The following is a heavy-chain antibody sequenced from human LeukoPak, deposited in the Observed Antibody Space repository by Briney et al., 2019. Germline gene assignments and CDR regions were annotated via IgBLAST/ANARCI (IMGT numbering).Heavy chain of an antibody. V-gene: IGHV4-31*03. CDR2: IYDSGTT. CDR3: ARGGGSGSYYSNSNWFDP. J-gene: IGHJ5*02. CDR1: GGSISSGGYY. D-gene: IGHD3-10*01. Sequence: SETLSLTCIVSGGSISSGGYYWSWIRQHPGKGLEWIGYIYDSGTTYYNPSLKSRVSISVDTSKNQFSLKLSSVTAADTAVYYCARGGGSGSYYSNSNWFDPWGQGTLVTVSS.